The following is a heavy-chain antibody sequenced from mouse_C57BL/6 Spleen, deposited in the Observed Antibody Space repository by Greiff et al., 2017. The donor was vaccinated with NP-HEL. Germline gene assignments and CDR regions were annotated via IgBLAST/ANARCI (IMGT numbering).Heavy chain of an antibody. D-gene: IGHD3-3*01. CDR2: IHPNSGST. Sequence: VQLQQSGPELVKPGASVKMSCKASGYTFTSYWMHWVKQRPGQGLEWIGVIHPNSGSTNYNEKFKSKATLTVDKSSSTAYMQLSSLTSEDSAVYYCAREGGRDYAMDYWGQGTSVTVSS. CDR1: GYTFTSYW. J-gene: IGHJ4*01. CDR3: AREGGRDYAMDY. V-gene: IGHV1-64*01.